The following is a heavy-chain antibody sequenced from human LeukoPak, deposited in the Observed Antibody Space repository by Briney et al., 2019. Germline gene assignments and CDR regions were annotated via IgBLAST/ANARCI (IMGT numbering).Heavy chain of an antibody. J-gene: IGHJ4*02. CDR1: GFTFSSYA. CDR2: ISASGGST. V-gene: IGHV3-23*01. D-gene: IGHD2-21*01. CDR3: ARDERSIQFNY. Sequence: PGGSLRLSCAASGFTFSSYAMSWVRQAPGKGLELVSAISASGGSTYYADSVKGRFTISRDNSKSTLYLQLNSLRPEDTAIYYCARDERSIQFNYWGQGTLVTVSS.